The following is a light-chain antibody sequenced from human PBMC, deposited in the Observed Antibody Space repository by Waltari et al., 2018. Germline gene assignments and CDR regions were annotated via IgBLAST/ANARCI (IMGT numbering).Light chain of an antibody. V-gene: IGKV4-1*01. Sequence: DIVMTQSPDSLPVSLGERATINCQSSQSVLYTSNKKHYLAWYQQNPGQPPKLLIYWASTRESGVPDRFSGGGSGTDFTLTINSLQAEDVAVYYCQQYFSFPRTFGPGTKVDIK. CDR2: WAS. CDR1: QSVLYTSNKKHY. J-gene: IGKJ3*01. CDR3: QQYFSFPRT.